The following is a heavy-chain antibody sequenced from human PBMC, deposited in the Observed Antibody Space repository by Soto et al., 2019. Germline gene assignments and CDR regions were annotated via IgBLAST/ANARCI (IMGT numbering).Heavy chain of an antibody. Sequence: SETLSLTSAVYGGSFSGYYWSWIRQPPGKGLEWIGEINHSGSTNYNPSLKSRVTISVDTSKNQFSLKLSSVTAADTAVYYCARAGLEQQLPSNWFDPWGQGTLVTVSS. D-gene: IGHD6-13*01. CDR3: ARAGLEQQLPSNWFDP. V-gene: IGHV4-34*01. CDR1: GGSFSGYY. J-gene: IGHJ5*02. CDR2: INHSGST.